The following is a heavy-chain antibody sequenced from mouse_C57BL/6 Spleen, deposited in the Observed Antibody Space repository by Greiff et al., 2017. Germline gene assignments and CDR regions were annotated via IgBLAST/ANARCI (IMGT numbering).Heavy chain of an antibody. V-gene: IGHV1-26*01. J-gene: IGHJ1*03. CDR3: ARWDYGSSSWYFDV. Sequence: VQLKQSGPELVKPGASVKISCKASGYTFTDYYMNWVKQSHGKSLEWIGDINPNNGGTSYNQKFKGKATLTVDKSSSTAYMELRSLTSEDSAVYYCARWDYGSSSWYFDVWGTGTTVTVSS. CDR1: GYTFTDYY. D-gene: IGHD1-1*01. CDR2: INPNNGGT.